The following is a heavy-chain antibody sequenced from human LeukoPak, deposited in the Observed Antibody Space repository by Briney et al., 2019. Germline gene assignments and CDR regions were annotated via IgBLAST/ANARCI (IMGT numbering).Heavy chain of an antibody. CDR3: ARFSVTTPDY. Sequence: GGSLRLSCAASGFTFSSCSMNWVRQAPGKGLEWVSSISSSSSYIYYADSVKGRFTISRDNAKNSLYLQMNSLRAEDTAVYYCARFSVTTPDYWGQGTLVTVSS. CDR1: GFTFSSCS. CDR2: ISSSSSYI. D-gene: IGHD4-11*01. J-gene: IGHJ4*02. V-gene: IGHV3-21*01.